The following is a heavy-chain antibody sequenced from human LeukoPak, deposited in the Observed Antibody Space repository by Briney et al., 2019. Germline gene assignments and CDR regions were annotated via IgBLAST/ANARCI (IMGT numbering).Heavy chain of an antibody. D-gene: IGHD3-22*01. CDR3: AKDLRPYYYDSSGYKAPDY. CDR2: ISGTGGST. J-gene: IGHJ4*02. CDR1: GFTFSTYA. V-gene: IGHV3-23*01. Sequence: GGSLRLSCAASGFTFSTYAMTWVRQAPGKGLEWVSLISGTGGSTYYADSVKGRFTISRDNSKNTLYLQMNSLRAEDTAVYYCAKDLRPYYYDSSGYKAPDYWGQGTLVTVSS.